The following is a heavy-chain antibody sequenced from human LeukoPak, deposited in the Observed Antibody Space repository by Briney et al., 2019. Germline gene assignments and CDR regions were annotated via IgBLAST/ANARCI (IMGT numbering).Heavy chain of an antibody. V-gene: IGHV5-51*01. Sequence: GESLKISCTASGYSFTSFRIAWVRQMGGKGLEWMGIIYPGDSDTTYSPSFQGQVAISADKSLSTAYLQWSSLKASDTAMYYCARRVSGYYYLDYWGQGTLVTVSS. J-gene: IGHJ4*02. CDR2: IYPGDSDT. CDR1: GYSFTSFR. CDR3: ARRVSGYYYLDY. D-gene: IGHD3-22*01.